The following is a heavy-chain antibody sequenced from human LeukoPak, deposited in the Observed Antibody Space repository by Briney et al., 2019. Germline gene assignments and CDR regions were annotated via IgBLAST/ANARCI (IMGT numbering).Heavy chain of an antibody. V-gene: IGHV4-39*01. CDR3: ARHGVATARRVDV. Sequence: SETLSLTCSVSGGSITSSSYYWAWVRQPPEKGLEWIGSIFYTGGTYYTPSLKSRVTMSVDTSKNQFSLKLSSVTAADTAVYYCARHGVATARRVDVWGQGTTVTVSS. J-gene: IGHJ6*02. CDR1: GGSITSSSYY. D-gene: IGHD6-13*01. CDR2: IFYTGGT.